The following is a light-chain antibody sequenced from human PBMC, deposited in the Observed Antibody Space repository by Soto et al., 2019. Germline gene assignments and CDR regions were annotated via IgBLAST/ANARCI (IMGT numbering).Light chain of an antibody. CDR2: DAS. CDR3: QQRSNWAT. V-gene: IGKV3-11*01. Sequence: EIVLTQSPGTLSLSPGERATLSCRASQSVSRNLAWYQQKPGQAPRLLIYDASNRATGIPARFSGSGSVTDFTLTISRLEPEDFAVYYCQQRSNWATFGPGTKVDIK. CDR1: QSVSRN. J-gene: IGKJ3*01.